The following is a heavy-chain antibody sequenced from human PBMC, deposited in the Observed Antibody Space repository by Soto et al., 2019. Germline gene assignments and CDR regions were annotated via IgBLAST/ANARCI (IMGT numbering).Heavy chain of an antibody. J-gene: IGHJ4*02. D-gene: IGHD5-12*01. CDR2: VNPNGGGT. Sequence: QVQLVQSGAEVKKPGASVRVSCKASGYKFTSYYMHWVRQAPGQGLEWMGIVNPNGGGTSYAQKFQGRVTMTRDTSTSTVYMELTGLRSRHTAVYYCARGGEWLLLDYWGQGTLVTVSS. CDR1: GYKFTSYY. V-gene: IGHV1-46*01. CDR3: ARGGEWLLLDY.